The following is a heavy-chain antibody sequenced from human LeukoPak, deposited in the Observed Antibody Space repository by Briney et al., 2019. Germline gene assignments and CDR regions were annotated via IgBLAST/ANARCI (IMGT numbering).Heavy chain of an antibody. V-gene: IGHV3-23*01. Sequence: GGSLRLSCAASGFTFSSSAMSWVRQAPGKGLGWVSAISNNGGYTYYADSVQGRFTISRDNSKSTLCLQMNSLRAEDTAVYYCAKQLGYCSDGSCYFPYWGQGTLVTVSS. CDR2: ISNNGGYT. J-gene: IGHJ4*02. CDR3: AKQLGYCSDGSCYFPY. D-gene: IGHD2-15*01. CDR1: GFTFSSSA.